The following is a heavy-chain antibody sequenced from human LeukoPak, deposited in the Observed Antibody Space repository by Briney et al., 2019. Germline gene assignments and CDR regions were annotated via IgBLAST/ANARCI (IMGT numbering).Heavy chain of an antibody. J-gene: IGHJ4*02. Sequence: ASVKVSCKASGYTFTGYYMHWVRQAPGQGLEWMGWINPNSGGTNYAQKFQGRVTMTRDTSISTAYMKLSRLRSDDTAVYYCALDDYGDYPIDYWGQGTLVTVSS. D-gene: IGHD4-17*01. CDR1: GYTFTGYY. V-gene: IGHV1-2*02. CDR3: ALDDYGDYPIDY. CDR2: INPNSGGT.